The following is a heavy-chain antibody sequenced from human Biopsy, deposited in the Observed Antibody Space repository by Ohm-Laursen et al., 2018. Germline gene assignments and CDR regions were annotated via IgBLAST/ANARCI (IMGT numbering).Heavy chain of an antibody. Sequence: TQTLTLTSSFSGFSLGARGMCVSWIRQAPGKALEWLARVDWDDYKDYSASLQTKLSISKDTPNDQVVLTVNNVDPADTATYYCARTPILIVSAGLVYRHRRHLQGMDVWGQGIAVTVS. D-gene: IGHD6-13*01. CDR1: GFSLGARGMC. CDR3: ARTPILIVSAGLVYRHRRHLQGMDV. V-gene: IGHV2-70*11. J-gene: IGHJ6*02. CDR2: VDWDDYK.